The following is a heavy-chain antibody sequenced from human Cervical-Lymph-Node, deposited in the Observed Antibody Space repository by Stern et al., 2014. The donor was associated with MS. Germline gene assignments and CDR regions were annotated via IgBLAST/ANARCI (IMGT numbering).Heavy chain of an antibody. Sequence: MQLVESGAEVKKPGSSVKVSCKASGGTFSSYAINWVRQAPGQGLEGMGRIIPLLGVTHYAQKFQDRVTITADKSTSTAYMDLSSLRSEDTALYYCARSPTAYSTYYVDFWGQGTQVTVSS. CDR3: ARSPTAYSTYYVDF. V-gene: IGHV1-69*09. J-gene: IGHJ4*02. CDR2: IIPLLGVT. D-gene: IGHD2-15*01. CDR1: GGTFSSYA.